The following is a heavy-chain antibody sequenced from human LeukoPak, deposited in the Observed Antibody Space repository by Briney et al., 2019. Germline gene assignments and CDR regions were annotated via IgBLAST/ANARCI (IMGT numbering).Heavy chain of an antibody. CDR1: GYSFTNYW. Sequence: GESLKLSCKGSGYSFTNYWIGWVRQMPGKGLEWMGIIYPADSYARYSPSFQGQVTISADKSISTAYLQWSSLKASDTAMYYCARSRSSGYYDSYYMDVWGKGTTVTVSS. CDR3: ARSRSSGYYDSYYMDV. J-gene: IGHJ6*03. CDR2: IYPADSYA. D-gene: IGHD6-19*01. V-gene: IGHV5-51*01.